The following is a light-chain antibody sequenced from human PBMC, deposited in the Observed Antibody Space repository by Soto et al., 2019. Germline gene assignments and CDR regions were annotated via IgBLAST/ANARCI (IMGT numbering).Light chain of an antibody. CDR2: EVS. Sequence: QSALTQSASVSGSPGQSITISCTGTSSDVGGYNHVSWYQHHPGKAPKLMIYEVSNRPSGVSNRFSGSKSGNTASLTISGLQADDEADYYCNSHTSSNTRVFGTGTKVTVL. V-gene: IGLV2-14*01. J-gene: IGLJ1*01. CDR1: SSDVGGYNH. CDR3: NSHTSSNTRV.